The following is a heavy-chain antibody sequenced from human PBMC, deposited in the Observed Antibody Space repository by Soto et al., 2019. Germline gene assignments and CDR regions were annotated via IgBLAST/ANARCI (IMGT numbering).Heavy chain of an antibody. J-gene: IGHJ3*02. CDR3: ASFWASPDYDIFTGPGPFDI. CDR1: GFTLSDYY. D-gene: IGHD3-9*01. CDR2: ISSSGSTI. Sequence: PGGSLRLSCAASGFTLSDYYMSWIRQAPGKGLEWVSYISSSGSTIYYADSVKGRFTISRDNAKNSLYLQMNSLRAEDTAVYYCASFWASPDYDIFTGPGPFDIWGQGTMVTVSS. V-gene: IGHV3-11*01.